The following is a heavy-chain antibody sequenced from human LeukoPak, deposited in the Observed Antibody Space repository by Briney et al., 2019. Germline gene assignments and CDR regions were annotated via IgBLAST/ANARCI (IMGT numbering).Heavy chain of an antibody. V-gene: IGHV3-21*01. J-gene: IGHJ2*01. CDR2: ISSSSSYI. CDR3: ARDRRAVAGTGGPNWYFDL. CDR1: GFTFSSYS. Sequence: GGSLRLSCAASGFTFSSYSMNWVRQAPGKGLEWVSSISSSSSYIYYADSVKGRFTISRDNAKNSLYLQMNSLRAGDTAVYYCARDRRAVAGTGGPNWYFDLWGRGTLVTVSS. D-gene: IGHD6-19*01.